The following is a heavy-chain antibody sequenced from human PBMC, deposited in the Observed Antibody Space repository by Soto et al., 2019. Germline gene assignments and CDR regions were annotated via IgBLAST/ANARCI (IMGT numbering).Heavy chain of an antibody. D-gene: IGHD6-19*01. Sequence: SETLSLTCTVSGGSISSYYWSWIRQPPGKGLEWIGYIYYSGSTNYNPSLKSRVTISVDTSKNQFSLKLSSVTAADTAVYYCARHSFIAVAGGGGYYYYMDVWGKGTTVTVSS. CDR1: GGSISSYY. J-gene: IGHJ6*03. CDR2: IYYSGST. CDR3: ARHSFIAVAGGGGYYYYMDV. V-gene: IGHV4-59*08.